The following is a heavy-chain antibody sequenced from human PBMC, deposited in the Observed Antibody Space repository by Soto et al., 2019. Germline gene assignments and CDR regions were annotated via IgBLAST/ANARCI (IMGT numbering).Heavy chain of an antibody. D-gene: IGHD4-17*01. CDR2: IIPFFRTA. CDR1: GGAFNTFG. J-gene: IGHJ4*02. CDR3: ARSPPMDSGDKYFYDF. Sequence: SVKVSFKASGGAFNTFGFSWVRQAPGQGLEWMGGIIPFFRTANYAQKFQDRVTITADESTSTVYMDLRSLRSEDTAKYYCARSPPMDSGDKYFYDFWGQGALVTVSS. V-gene: IGHV1-69*13.